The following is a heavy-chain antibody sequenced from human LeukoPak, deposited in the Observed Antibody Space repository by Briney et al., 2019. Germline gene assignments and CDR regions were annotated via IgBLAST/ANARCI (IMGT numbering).Heavy chain of an antibody. D-gene: IGHD1-26*01. J-gene: IGHJ3*02. Sequence: ASVMVSCKASGGTFSSYAISWVRQAPGQGLEWMGGIIPIFGTANYAQKFQGRVTITADESTSTAYMELSSLRSEDTAVYYCAKVGATGYAAFDIWGQGTMVTVSS. CDR2: IIPIFGTA. CDR3: AKVGATGYAAFDI. V-gene: IGHV1-69*13. CDR1: GGTFSSYA.